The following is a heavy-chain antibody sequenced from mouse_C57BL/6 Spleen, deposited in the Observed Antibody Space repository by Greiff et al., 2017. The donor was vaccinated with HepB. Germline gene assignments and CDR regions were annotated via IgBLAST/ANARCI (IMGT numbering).Heavy chain of an antibody. Sequence: EVMLVESGGGLVQPGGSLSLSCAASGFTFTDYYMSWVRQPPGKALEWLGFIRNKANGYTTEYSASVKGRFTISRDNSQSILYLQMNALRAEDSATYYCARLYYYGSSFYFDYWGQGTTLTVSS. CDR2: IRNKANGYTT. J-gene: IGHJ2*01. CDR1: GFTFTDYY. CDR3: ARLYYYGSSFYFDY. D-gene: IGHD1-1*01. V-gene: IGHV7-3*01.